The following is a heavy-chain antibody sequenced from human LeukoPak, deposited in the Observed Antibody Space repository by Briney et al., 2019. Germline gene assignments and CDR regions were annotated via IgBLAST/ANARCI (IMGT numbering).Heavy chain of an antibody. CDR2: ISYSGST. Sequence: SETLSLTCTVSGGSISSFYWSWIRQPPGKGLEWIGYISYSGSTNYNPSLQSRVTISLDTSKNQFSLRLTSVTAADTAVYYCARGTSGWHNDYYYYYMDVWGKGTTVTVSS. V-gene: IGHV4-59*01. J-gene: IGHJ6*03. CDR1: GGSISSFY. CDR3: ARGTSGWHNDYYYYYMDV. D-gene: IGHD6-19*01.